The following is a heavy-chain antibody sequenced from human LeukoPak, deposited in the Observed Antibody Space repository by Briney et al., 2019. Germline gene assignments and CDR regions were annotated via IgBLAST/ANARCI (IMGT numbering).Heavy chain of an antibody. Sequence: GASVKVSCEASGYTFTAYLLHWVRQAPGQGLEWMGWINPNRGETDYAQNFQGRVTMTRDTSINTAYMDLNRLRPGDTAVYYCVRSPTSGTYYNRPYYFDYWGQGTLVTVSS. J-gene: IGHJ4*02. CDR3: VRSPTSGTYYNRPYYFDY. CDR2: INPNRGET. V-gene: IGHV1-2*02. D-gene: IGHD3-10*01. CDR1: GYTFTAYL.